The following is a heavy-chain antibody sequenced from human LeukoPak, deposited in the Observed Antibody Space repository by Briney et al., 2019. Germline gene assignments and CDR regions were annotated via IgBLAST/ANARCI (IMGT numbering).Heavy chain of an antibody. D-gene: IGHD3-3*01. CDR1: GGSISSYY. Sequence: SETLSLTCTVSGGSISSYYWSWIRQPPGKGLEWIGYIYYSGSTNYNPSLKSRVTISVDTSKNQFSLKLSSVTAADTAVYYCAKDPRFLGWSNDYWGQGTLVTVSS. CDR3: AKDPRFLGWSNDY. CDR2: IYYSGST. V-gene: IGHV4-59*01. J-gene: IGHJ4*02.